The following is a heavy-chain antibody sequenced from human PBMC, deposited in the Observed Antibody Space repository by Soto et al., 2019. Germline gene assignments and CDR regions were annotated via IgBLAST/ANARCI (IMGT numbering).Heavy chain of an antibody. D-gene: IGHD1-26*01. V-gene: IGHV3-15*01. CDR3: IKYSGRPSIPAA. CDR1: GFTFINSW. CDR2: IKSKTDGGTT. J-gene: IGHJ5*02. Sequence: GGSLRLSCAASGFTFINSWMSWVLQAPGKGLEWVGRIKSKTDGGTTDYAAPVKGRFTISRDDSKNTLYLQMNSLKTEDTAVYYCIKYSGRPSIPAALGQGTLVTVSS.